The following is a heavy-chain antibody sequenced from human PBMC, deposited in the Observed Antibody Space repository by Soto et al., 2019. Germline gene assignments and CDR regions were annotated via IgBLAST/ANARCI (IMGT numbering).Heavy chain of an antibody. J-gene: IGHJ4*02. D-gene: IGHD1-26*01. V-gene: IGHV1-2*02. CDR1: SFTFTYYY. CDR3: AREKIVGANPFDY. Sequence: ASVKVSSETSSFTFTYYYIHWVQQAPGQGLEWMGWINPNSGGTDYGQKFQGRVTMTRDTSIGTAHMELRGLRSDDTAVYYCAREKIVGANPFDYRGQGTLVTVSS. CDR2: INPNSGGT.